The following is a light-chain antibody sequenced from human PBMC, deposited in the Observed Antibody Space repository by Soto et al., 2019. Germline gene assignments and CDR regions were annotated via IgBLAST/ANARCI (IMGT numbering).Light chain of an antibody. V-gene: IGKV3-11*01. Sequence: EIVLTQSPATLSLSPGDRATLSCRASQSVSSYLAWYQQKNGQGPRPLIYDASNRATGIPARFSGSGSGTDFTLTISSLEPEDFAVYYCQQRTNWPLTFGGGTKVEIK. J-gene: IGKJ4*01. CDR1: QSVSSY. CDR3: QQRTNWPLT. CDR2: DAS.